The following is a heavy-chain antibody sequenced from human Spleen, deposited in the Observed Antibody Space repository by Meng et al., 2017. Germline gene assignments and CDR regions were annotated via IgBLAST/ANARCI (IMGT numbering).Heavy chain of an antibody. Sequence: QGQLQESAPGLVRPSETLSLTCTVSGGSVSSGDYYWSWIRQPPGKGLEWIGYFYYSGTTDYNPSLKSRVTMSVDTSKNQFSLKLSSVTAADTAVYYCAGFTLIRGIMPWFDPWGQGTLVTVSS. J-gene: IGHJ5*02. CDR1: GGSVSSGDYY. CDR2: FYYSGTT. CDR3: AGFTLIRGIMPWFDP. D-gene: IGHD3-10*01. V-gene: IGHV4-61*08.